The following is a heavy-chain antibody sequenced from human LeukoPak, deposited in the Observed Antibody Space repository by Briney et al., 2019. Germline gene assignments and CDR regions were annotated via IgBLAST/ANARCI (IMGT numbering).Heavy chain of an antibody. CDR3: ARDSSLLWFGELLLSNWFDP. Sequence: PSETLSLTCTVSGGSISSYYWSWIRQPPGKGLEWIGSIYYSGSTYYNPSLKSRVTISVDTSKNQFSLKLSSVTAADTAVYYCARDSSLLWFGELLLSNWFDPWGQGTLVTVSS. V-gene: IGHV4-39*07. J-gene: IGHJ5*02. D-gene: IGHD3-10*01. CDR2: IYYSGST. CDR1: GGSISSYY.